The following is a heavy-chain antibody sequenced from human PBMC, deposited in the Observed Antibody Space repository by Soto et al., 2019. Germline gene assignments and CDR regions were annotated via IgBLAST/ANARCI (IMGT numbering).Heavy chain of an antibody. Sequence: GGSLRLSCAASGFTFSSYWMSWVRQAPGKGLEWVANIKQDGSEKYYVDSVKGRFTISRDNAKNSLYLQMNSLRAEDTAVYYCARWAAAGIDAFDIWGQGTMVTVSS. CDR1: GFTFSSYW. CDR2: IKQDGSEK. V-gene: IGHV3-7*01. D-gene: IGHD6-13*01. J-gene: IGHJ3*02. CDR3: ARWAAAGIDAFDI.